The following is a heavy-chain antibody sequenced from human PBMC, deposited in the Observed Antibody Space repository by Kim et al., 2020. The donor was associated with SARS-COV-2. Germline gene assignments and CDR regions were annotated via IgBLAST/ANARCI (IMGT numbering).Heavy chain of an antibody. D-gene: IGHD3-10*01. Sequence: SETLSLTCAVYGGSFSGYYWSWIRQPPGKGLEWIGEINHSGSTNYNPSLKSRVTISVDTSKNQFSLKLSSVTAADTAVYYCVRGVTMVRGVRKGWFDPWGQGTLVTVSS. J-gene: IGHJ5*02. V-gene: IGHV4-34*01. CDR3: VRGVTMVRGVRKGWFDP. CDR2: INHSGST. CDR1: GGSFSGYY.